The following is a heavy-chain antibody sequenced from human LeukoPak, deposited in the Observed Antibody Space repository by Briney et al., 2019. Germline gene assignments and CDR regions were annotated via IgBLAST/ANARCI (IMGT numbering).Heavy chain of an antibody. D-gene: IGHD3-9*01. J-gene: IGHJ4*02. CDR2: ISGSGGST. CDR1: GFTFSSYA. Sequence: GGSLRLSCAASGFTFSSYAMSWVRQAPGKGLEWVSAISGSGGSTYYADSVKGRFTISRDNSKNTLYLQMNSLRAEDTAIYYCAKDKNDWTSGLDYWGQGTLVTVSS. CDR3: AKDKNDWTSGLDY. V-gene: IGHV3-23*01.